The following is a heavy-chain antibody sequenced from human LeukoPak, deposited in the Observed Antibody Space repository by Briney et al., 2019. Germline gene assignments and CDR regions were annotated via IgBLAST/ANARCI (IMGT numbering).Heavy chain of an antibody. V-gene: IGHV3-7*03. J-gene: IGHJ5*02. CDR1: GFTFSSHW. CDR2: IKEDGSEK. CDR3: ARPITMVRGVKKGGNWFDP. Sequence: PGGSLRLSCAASGFTFSSHWMSWVRQAPGKGLEWVANIKEDGSEKYYVDSVKGRFTISRDNAKNSLYLQMNSLRAEDTAVYYCARPITMVRGVKKGGNWFDPWGQGTLVTVS. D-gene: IGHD3-10*01.